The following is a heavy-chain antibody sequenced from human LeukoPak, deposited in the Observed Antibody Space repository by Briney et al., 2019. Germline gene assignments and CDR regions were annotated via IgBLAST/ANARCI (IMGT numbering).Heavy chain of an antibody. J-gene: IGHJ4*02. CDR2: IYTSGST. Sequence: PSETLSLTCTVSGGSISGYYWTWIRQPPGKGLEWIGRIYTSGSTNYNPSLKSRVTMSVDTSKNQFSLKLSSVTAADTAVYYCARSPHFGVVITYFDYWGQGTLVTVSS. CDR1: GGSISGYY. CDR3: ARSPHFGVVITYFDY. V-gene: IGHV4-4*07. D-gene: IGHD3-3*01.